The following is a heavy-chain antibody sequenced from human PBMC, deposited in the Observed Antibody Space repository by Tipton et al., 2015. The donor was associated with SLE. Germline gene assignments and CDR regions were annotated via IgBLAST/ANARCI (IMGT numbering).Heavy chain of an antibody. CDR1: GFTFGDYT. V-gene: IGHV3-49*04. D-gene: IGHD1-26*01. CDR2: FRSKAFGGTT. J-gene: IGHJ1*01. CDR3: TVSGQWELLSQH. Sequence: SLRLSCTASGFTFGDYTMSWVRQAPGKGLEWVGFFRSKAFGGTTDYAASVKGRFTISRDDSKSIAYLQLNSLKTEDTAVYYCTVSGQWELLSQHWGQGTLVTVSS.